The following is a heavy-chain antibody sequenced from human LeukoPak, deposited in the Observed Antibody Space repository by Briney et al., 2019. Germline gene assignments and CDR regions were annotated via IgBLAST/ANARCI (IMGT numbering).Heavy chain of an antibody. CDR3: ARLGSGMRGAFDI. CDR1: GGSISSINW. V-gene: IGHV4-4*02. Sequence: AGTLSLTCAVSGGSISSINWRSWVRQPPGKGLEWIGEIYHGGGTNYNPSLKSRVTISVDRSKNQFSLKLSSVTAADTAVYYCARLGSGMRGAFDIWGQGTMVTVSS. CDR2: IYHGGGT. J-gene: IGHJ3*02. D-gene: IGHD6-13*01.